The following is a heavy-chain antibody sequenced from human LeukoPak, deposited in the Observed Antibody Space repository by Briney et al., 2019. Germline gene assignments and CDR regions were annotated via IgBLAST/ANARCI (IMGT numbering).Heavy chain of an antibody. J-gene: IGHJ4*02. V-gene: IGHV5-51*01. Sequence: GESLKISCKGSGYSFTNFWVSWVRQVPGKGLEWMGVIYLGDSDNRYSPSLRGQVTISADKSISTAYLQWNSLKASDTAMYFCARHMGGYSNRPFDYWGQGTLVTVSS. CDR1: GYSFTNFW. CDR3: ARHMGGYSNRPFDY. D-gene: IGHD6-13*01. CDR2: IYLGDSDN.